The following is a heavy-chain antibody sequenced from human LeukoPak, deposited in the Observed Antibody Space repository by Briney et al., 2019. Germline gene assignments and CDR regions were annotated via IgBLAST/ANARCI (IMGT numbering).Heavy chain of an antibody. J-gene: IGHJ4*02. CDR1: GFTFSSYW. CDR2: ITSAGSTT. V-gene: IGHV3-74*01. Sequence: GGSLRLSCAASGFTFSSYWMHWVRQAPGKGLVWVPRITSAGSTTTYADSVKGRFTISRDDAKNMLYLQMNSLRAEDTALYYCATERAGRDGYIVFDYWGQGTLVTVSS. D-gene: IGHD5-24*01. CDR3: ATERAGRDGYIVFDY.